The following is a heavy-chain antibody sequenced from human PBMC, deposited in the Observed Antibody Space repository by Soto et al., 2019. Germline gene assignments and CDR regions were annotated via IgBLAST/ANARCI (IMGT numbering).Heavy chain of an antibody. Sequence: QVQLVQSGAEVKKPGSSVKVSCKASGGTFSSYAISWVRQAPGQGLEWMGGIIPIFGTANYAQKFQGRVTITEDEATSSADRGLSSLRSEDTAVYYFAGMGTIFGVVIGDGMDVWGQGTTVTVSS. CDR1: GGTFSSYA. CDR3: AGMGTIFGVVIGDGMDV. J-gene: IGHJ6*02. V-gene: IGHV1-69*12. D-gene: IGHD3-3*01. CDR2: IIPIFGTA.